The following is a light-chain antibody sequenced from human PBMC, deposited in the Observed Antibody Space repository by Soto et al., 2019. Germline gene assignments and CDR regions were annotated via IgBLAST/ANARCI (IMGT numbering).Light chain of an antibody. J-gene: IGLJ1*01. Sequence: QSVLTQPASVSGSPGQSITISCTGTRSDVGGYDYVSWYQQYLGKAPKLMIYAVTNRPSGVSNRFSGSKSGNTASLTISGLQAEDEADYYCSSYTSSTTYVFGTGTKVTVL. V-gene: IGLV2-14*01. CDR3: SSYTSSTTYV. CDR2: AVT. CDR1: RSDVGGYDY.